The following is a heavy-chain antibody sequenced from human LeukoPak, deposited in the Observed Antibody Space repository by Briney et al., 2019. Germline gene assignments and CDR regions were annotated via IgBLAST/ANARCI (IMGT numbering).Heavy chain of an antibody. J-gene: IGHJ4*02. CDR3: AIVIAVAGPATFY. CDR1: GFTFSSYA. Sequence: GKSLRLSCAASGFTFSSYAMSWVRQAPGKGLEWASSISGSGDSTHYADSVKGRSTISRDNSKNTLYLQMNSLRAEDTALYYCAIVIAVAGPATFYWGQGTLATVSS. CDR2: ISGSGDST. V-gene: IGHV3-23*01. D-gene: IGHD6-19*01.